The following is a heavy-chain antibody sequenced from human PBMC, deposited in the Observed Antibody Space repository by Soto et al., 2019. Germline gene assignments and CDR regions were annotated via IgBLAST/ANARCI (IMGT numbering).Heavy chain of an antibody. J-gene: IGHJ4*02. CDR1: GFTFSSYA. V-gene: IGHV3-23*01. D-gene: IGHD3-3*01. CDR2: ISGSGGST. Sequence: GGSLRLSCAASGFTFSSYAMSWVRQAPGKGLEWVSAISGSGGSTYYADSVKGRFTISRDNSKNTLYLQMNSLRAEETAVYYCAKDIDGRTIFGVVIQNWGGQPSFDYWGQGTLVTVSS. CDR3: AKDIDGRTIFGVVIQNWGGQPSFDY.